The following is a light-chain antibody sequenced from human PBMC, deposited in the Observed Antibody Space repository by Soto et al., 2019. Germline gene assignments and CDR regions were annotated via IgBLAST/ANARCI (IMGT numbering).Light chain of an antibody. J-gene: IGKJ3*01. Sequence: DIQMTQSPSSVSASVGDRITITCRASQSISNWLAWYQQKPGRAPKLLVYAASTVQTGVPSRFSGSGSVTYFALAISSLQPEDYATYYCQQANSFPHTFGPGTKVDIK. CDR3: QQANSFPHT. CDR2: AAS. V-gene: IGKV1-12*01. CDR1: QSISNW.